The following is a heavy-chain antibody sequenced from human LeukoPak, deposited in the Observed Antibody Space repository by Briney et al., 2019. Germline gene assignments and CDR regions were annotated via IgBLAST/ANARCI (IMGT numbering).Heavy chain of an antibody. CDR1: GGSISSYY. Sequence: SETLSLTCTVSGGSISSYYWSWIRQPPGKGLKWIGNIYYSGYTTYSPSLRSRVTISVDTSKNQFSLKLSSVTAADTAVYYCARSGYSSGWYVVGWFDPWGQGTLVTVSS. D-gene: IGHD6-19*01. CDR2: IYYSGYT. J-gene: IGHJ5*02. CDR3: ARSGYSSGWYVVGWFDP. V-gene: IGHV4-59*01.